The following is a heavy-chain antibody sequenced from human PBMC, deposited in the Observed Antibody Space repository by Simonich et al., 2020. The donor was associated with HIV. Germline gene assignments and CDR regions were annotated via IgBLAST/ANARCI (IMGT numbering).Heavy chain of an antibody. CDR1: GGSFSGYY. CDR2: INYRVNT. V-gene: IGHV4-34*01. J-gene: IGHJ4*02. D-gene: IGHD3-10*01. Sequence: QVQLQQWGAGLLKPSETLSLTCAVYGGSFSGYYWIWIHPAPGKGLEWIGEINYRVNTTYHPSLNIRVTISVDTSKKQFSLKLSSVTAADTAVYYCARESTLRSYYYGSGSGLGYWGQGTLVTVSS. CDR3: ARESTLRSYYYGSGSGLGY.